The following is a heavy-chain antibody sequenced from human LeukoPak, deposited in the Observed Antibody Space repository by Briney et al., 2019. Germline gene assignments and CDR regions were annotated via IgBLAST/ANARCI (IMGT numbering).Heavy chain of an antibody. CDR2: ISGSGGSI. Sequence: ETLSLTCTVSGGSISGHYWSWVRQAPGKGLEWVSAISGSGGSIFYADSVKGRFTISRDNSKNTLYLQIHSLRAEDTAVYYCARGAPSSDWFLYGMDVWGQGTTVTVSS. V-gene: IGHV3-23*01. D-gene: IGHD6-19*01. CDR3: ARGAPSSDWFLYGMDV. J-gene: IGHJ6*02. CDR1: GGSISGHY.